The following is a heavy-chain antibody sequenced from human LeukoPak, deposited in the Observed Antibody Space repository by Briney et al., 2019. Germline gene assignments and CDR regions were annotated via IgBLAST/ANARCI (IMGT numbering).Heavy chain of an antibody. CDR2: IDKIGVGT. D-gene: IGHD2-21*01. J-gene: IGHJ4*02. V-gene: IGHV3-23*01. Sequence: GGTLRLSCAASGFTFSSFAMSWIRQAPGKGLEWVSPIDKIGVGTYYADSVRGRFTISRDNSKNTLFLQMNSLRAEDSAVYYCAKDYVVGSIDYWGQGTLVTVSS. CDR1: GFTFSSFA. CDR3: AKDYVVGSIDY.